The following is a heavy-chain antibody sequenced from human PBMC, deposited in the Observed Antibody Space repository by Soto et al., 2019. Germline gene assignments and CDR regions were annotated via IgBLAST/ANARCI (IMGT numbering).Heavy chain of an antibody. J-gene: IGHJ6*03. CDR3: AKLGYDYYMDF. CDR1: GASIRRYY. V-gene: IGHV4-59*08. CDR2: ISLSGST. D-gene: IGHD3-10*01. Sequence: QVQLQESGPGLVKPSETLSLTCTVSGASIRRYYWNWIRQRPGQGLEWIAYISLSGSTEYNPSLKSRVTISIATSKNQFSLKLSSVTAADTAVYYCAKLGYDYYMDFWGRGTTVTVSS.